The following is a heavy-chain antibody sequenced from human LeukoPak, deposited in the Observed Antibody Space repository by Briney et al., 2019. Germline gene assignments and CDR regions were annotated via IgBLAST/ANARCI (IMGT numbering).Heavy chain of an antibody. D-gene: IGHD3-22*01. CDR1: GYTFTSYD. J-gene: IGHJ4*02. V-gene: IGHV1-8*01. CDR2: MNPNSGNT. CDR3: ARGGYYYDSSGYESFDY. Sequence: GASVKVSCKASGYTFTSYDINWVRQATGQGLEWMGWMNPNSGNTGYAQKFQGRVTMTRNTSISTAYMELSSLRSEDTAVYYCARGGYYYDSSGYESFDYWGQGTLVTVSS.